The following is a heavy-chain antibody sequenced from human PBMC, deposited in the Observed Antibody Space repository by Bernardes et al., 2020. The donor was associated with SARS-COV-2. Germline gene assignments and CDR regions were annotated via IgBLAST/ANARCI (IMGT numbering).Heavy chain of an antibody. CDR1: GFTFDDYA. Sequence: GGSLRLSCAASGFTFDDYAMHWVRQAPGKGLERVSGISWNSGSIGYADSVKGRFTISRDNAKNSLYLQMNSLRAEDTALYYCAKDGPSVVYWGQGTLVTVSS. J-gene: IGHJ4*02. D-gene: IGHD2-15*01. V-gene: IGHV3-9*01. CDR2: ISWNSGSI. CDR3: AKDGPSVVY.